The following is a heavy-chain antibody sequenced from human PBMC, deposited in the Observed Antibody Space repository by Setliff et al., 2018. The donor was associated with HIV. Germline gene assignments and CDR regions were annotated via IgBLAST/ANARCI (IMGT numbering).Heavy chain of an antibody. CDR1: GFTFSSYS. J-gene: IGHJ6*03. V-gene: IGHV3-48*04. CDR3: ARDRGDYYYYMDV. CDR2: ISGSSSTM. Sequence: PGGSLRLSCAASGFTFSSYSMNWVRQAPGKGLEWVSYISGSSSTMFYADYVRGRFTISRDNAKNSLYLQMDRLRVEDTTIYYCARDRGDYYYYMDVWGKGTTVTVSS.